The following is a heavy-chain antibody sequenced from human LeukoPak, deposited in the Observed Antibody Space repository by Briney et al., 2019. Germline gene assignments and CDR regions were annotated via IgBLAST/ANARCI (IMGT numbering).Heavy chain of an antibody. D-gene: IGHD2-2*01. CDR3: ASYCSSTSCRTRPGYYMDV. Sequence: SVRVSCKASGGTFSSYAISWVRQAPGQGLEWMGGIIPIFGTANYAQKFQGRVTITADESTSTAYMELSSLRSEDTAVYYCASYCSSTSCRTRPGYYMDVWGKGTTVTVSS. CDR1: GGTFSSYA. J-gene: IGHJ6*03. CDR2: IIPIFGTA. V-gene: IGHV1-69*13.